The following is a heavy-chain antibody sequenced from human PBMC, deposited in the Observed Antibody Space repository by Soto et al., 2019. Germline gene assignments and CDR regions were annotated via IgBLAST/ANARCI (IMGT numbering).Heavy chain of an antibody. J-gene: IGHJ4*02. CDR2: IAVGSGDT. CDR1: GFTFTSSA. V-gene: IGHV1-58*01. CDR3: AAPSPDHHDRSGFWGYFDY. Sequence: SVKVSCKXSGFTFTSSAVQWLRQARGQRLEWIGWIAVGSGDTRYAQKFQERVTLIWDVSTSTSYMEMSSLRSDDTAVYYCAAPSPDHHDRSGFWGYFDYWGQGALVTVSS. D-gene: IGHD3-22*01.